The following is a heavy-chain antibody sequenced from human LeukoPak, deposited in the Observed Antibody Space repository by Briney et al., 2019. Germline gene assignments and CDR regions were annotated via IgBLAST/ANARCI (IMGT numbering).Heavy chain of an antibody. CDR2: ISYDGSTK. CDR1: GFTFSNYG. Sequence: GRSLRLSCAASGFTFSNYGMHWVRQAPGKGLEWVAAISYDGSTKYYADSVKGRFTSSRDNSKNTLYLQMNSLRPEDTAVYYCAKDSSVWVVGAISFFDYWGHGTLVTVSS. CDR3: AKDSSVWVVGAISFFDY. J-gene: IGHJ4*01. D-gene: IGHD1-26*01. V-gene: IGHV3-30*18.